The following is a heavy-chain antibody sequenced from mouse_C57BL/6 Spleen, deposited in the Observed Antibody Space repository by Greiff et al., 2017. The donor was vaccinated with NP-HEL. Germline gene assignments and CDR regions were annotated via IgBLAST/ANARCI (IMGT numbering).Heavy chain of an antibody. D-gene: IGHD4-1*01. J-gene: IGHJ2*01. CDR1: GYSITSGYY. CDR3: ARNWDYFDY. V-gene: IGHV3-6*01. CDR2: KSYDGSN. Sequence: EVQLQQSGPGLVKPSQSLSLTCSVTGYSITSGYYWNWIRQFPGNKLEWMGYKSYDGSNNYNPSLKNRISITRDTSKNQFFLKLNSVTTEDTATYYCARNWDYFDYWGQSTTLTVSS.